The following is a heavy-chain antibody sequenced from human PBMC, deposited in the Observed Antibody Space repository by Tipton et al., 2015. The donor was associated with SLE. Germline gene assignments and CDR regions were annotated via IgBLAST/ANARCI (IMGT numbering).Heavy chain of an antibody. J-gene: IGHJ3*02. CDR2: IYYSGST. Sequence: TLSLTCTVSGGSISSSSYYWGWIRQPPGKGLEWIGSIYYSGSTYYNPSLKSRVTISVDTSKNQFSLKLSSVTAADTAVYYCASIDPPDAFDIWGQGTMVTVSS. CDR3: ASIDPPDAFDI. CDR1: GGSISSSSYY. V-gene: IGHV4-39*07. D-gene: IGHD3-16*02.